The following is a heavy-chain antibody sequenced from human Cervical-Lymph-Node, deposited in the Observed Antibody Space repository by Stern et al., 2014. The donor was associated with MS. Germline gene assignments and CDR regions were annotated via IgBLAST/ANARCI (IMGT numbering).Heavy chain of an antibody. CDR1: GFNFRTYA. CDR2: LSGSGGGT. CDR3: AKYLEGGYSGFDRPTLQS. J-gene: IGHJ4*02. V-gene: IGHV3-23*04. Sequence: EVQLVESGGALVQPGGSLRLSCAASGFNFRTYAMGWVRQAPGKGLEWVSGLSGSGGGTYYADSVKGRFTVSRDNSKNTLLLQMNSLMVEDMAIYYCAKYLEGGYSGFDRPTLQSGGQGTLVTVSS. D-gene: IGHD5-12*01.